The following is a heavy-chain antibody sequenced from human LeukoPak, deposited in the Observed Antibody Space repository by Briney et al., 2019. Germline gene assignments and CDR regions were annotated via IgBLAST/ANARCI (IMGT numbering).Heavy chain of an antibody. V-gene: IGHV4-59*08. CDR1: GGSISSYY. J-gene: IGHJ4*02. D-gene: IGHD6-19*01. CDR3: ARQGGGWPDRDFDY. CDR2: IYYSGST. Sequence: PSETLSLTCTVSGGSISSYYWSWIRQPPGKGLEWIGYIYYSGSTNYNPSLKSRVTISVDTSKNQFSLKLSSVTAADTAAYYCARQGGGWPDRDFDYWGQGTLVTVSS.